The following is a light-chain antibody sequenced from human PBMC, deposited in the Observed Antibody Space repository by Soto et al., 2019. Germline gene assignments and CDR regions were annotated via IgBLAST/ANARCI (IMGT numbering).Light chain of an antibody. V-gene: IGKV1-6*01. CDR2: AAS. J-gene: IGKJ4*01. CDR1: QNINTF. Sequence: AIRMTQSPSSLSASVGDRVSIACRASQNINTFLHWYQQKPGKAPKLLIYAASSLQSGVPSRFSGSGSGTDFTLTISSLQPEDFATYYCLQDYNYPLTFGGGTKVDIK. CDR3: LQDYNYPLT.